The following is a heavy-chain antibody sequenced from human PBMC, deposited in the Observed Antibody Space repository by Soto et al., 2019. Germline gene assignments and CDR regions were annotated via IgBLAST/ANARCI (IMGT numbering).Heavy chain of an antibody. D-gene: IGHD3-3*01. Sequence: ASVKVSCKVSGYTLTDLSMHWVRQAPGKGLEWMGGFDPEEGKTVYAQRFQGRLTMTGDTSTDTRYMELHSLTSDDTAVYYCARVAGGFWSGYWPYFDDWGQGTLVTVSS. CDR1: GYTLTDLS. CDR2: FDPEEGKT. CDR3: ARVAGGFWSGYWPYFDD. J-gene: IGHJ4*02. V-gene: IGHV1-24*01.